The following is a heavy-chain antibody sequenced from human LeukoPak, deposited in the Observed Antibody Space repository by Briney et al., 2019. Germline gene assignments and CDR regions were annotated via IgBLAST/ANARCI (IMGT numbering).Heavy chain of an antibody. CDR2: INHGGST. CDR1: GGSFSGYY. Sequence: SETLSLTCAVYGGSFSGYYWSWIRQPPGKGLEWIGEINHGGSTNYNPSLKSRVTISVDTSKNQFSLKLSSVTAADTAVYYCATPYGMDVWGQGTTVTVSS. V-gene: IGHV4-34*01. CDR3: ATPYGMDV. J-gene: IGHJ6*02.